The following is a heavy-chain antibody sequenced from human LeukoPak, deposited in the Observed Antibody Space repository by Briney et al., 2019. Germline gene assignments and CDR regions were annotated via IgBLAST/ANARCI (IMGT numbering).Heavy chain of an antibody. J-gene: IGHJ4*02. D-gene: IGHD3-3*01. CDR1: GFTFSNYV. CDR2: IRYDGSNK. V-gene: IGHV3-30*02. Sequence: GGSLRLSCAASGFTFSNYVMHWVRLGPGKGLEWVAFIRYDGSNKYYADSVKGRFTISRDNSKNTLYLQMNSLRAEDTAVYYCAVLGAHKGGITIFGVVEDYFDYWGQGTLVTVSS. CDR3: AVLGAHKGGITIFGVVEDYFDY.